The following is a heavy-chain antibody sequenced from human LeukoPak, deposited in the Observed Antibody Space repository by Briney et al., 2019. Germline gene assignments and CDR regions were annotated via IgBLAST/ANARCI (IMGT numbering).Heavy chain of an antibody. CDR3: ARSADCSGGSCYGSSGNWFDP. CDR2: IYYSGST. V-gene: IGHV4-59*01. CDR1: GGSISSYY. Sequence: PSETLSLTCTVSGGSISSYYWSWIRQPPGKGLEWIGYIYYSGSTNYNPSLKSRVTISVDTSKNQFSLKLSSVTAADTAVYYCARSADCSGGSCYGSSGNWFDPRGQGTLVTVSS. J-gene: IGHJ5*02. D-gene: IGHD2-15*01.